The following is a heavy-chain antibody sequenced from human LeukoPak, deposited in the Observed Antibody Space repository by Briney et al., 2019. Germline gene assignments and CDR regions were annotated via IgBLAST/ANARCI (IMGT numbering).Heavy chain of an antibody. CDR1: GGSISSSSYY. J-gene: IGHJ4*02. V-gene: IGHV4-39*01. D-gene: IGHD3-22*01. Sequence: SETLSLTCTVSGGSISSSSYYWGWIRQPPGKGLEWIGSIYYSGSTYYNPSLKSRVTISVDTSKYQFSLKLSSVTAADTAVYYCARHYYDSSGYYRPYWGQGTLVTVSS. CDR3: ARHYYDSSGYYRPY. CDR2: IYYSGST.